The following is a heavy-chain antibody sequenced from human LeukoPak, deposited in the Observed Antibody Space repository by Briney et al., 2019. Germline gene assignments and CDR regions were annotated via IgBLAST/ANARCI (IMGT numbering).Heavy chain of an antibody. Sequence: SETLSLTCAVHGGSFSGYYWSWIRQPPGKGLEWIGEINHSGSTNYNPSLKSRVTISVDTSKNQFSLKLSSVTAADTAVYYCARDLSGSYYWGQGTLVTVSS. D-gene: IGHD1-26*01. CDR2: INHSGST. CDR1: GGSFSGYY. V-gene: IGHV4-34*01. CDR3: ARDLSGSYY. J-gene: IGHJ4*02.